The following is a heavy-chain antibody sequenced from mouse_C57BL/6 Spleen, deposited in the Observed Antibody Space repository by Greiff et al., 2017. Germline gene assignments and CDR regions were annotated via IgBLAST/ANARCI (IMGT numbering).Heavy chain of an antibody. Sequence: EVKLQESGGGLVKPGGSLKLSCAASGFTFSSYAMSWVRQTPEKRLEWVATISDGGSYTYYPDNVKGRFTISRDNAKNNLYLQMSHLKSEDTAMYYCARDGNYGWYFDVWGTGTTVTVSS. D-gene: IGHD2-1*01. J-gene: IGHJ1*03. CDR3: ARDGNYGWYFDV. CDR1: GFTFSSYA. V-gene: IGHV5-4*01. CDR2: ISDGGSYT.